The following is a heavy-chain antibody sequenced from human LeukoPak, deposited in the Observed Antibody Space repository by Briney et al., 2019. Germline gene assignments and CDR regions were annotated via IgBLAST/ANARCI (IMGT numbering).Heavy chain of an antibody. V-gene: IGHV1-69*13. CDR3: AKCSTAYYDSSGYDAFDI. D-gene: IGHD3-22*01. CDR1: GGTFSSYA. Sequence: GASVKVSCKASGGTFSSYAISWVRQAPGQGLEWMGVIIPIFGTANYAQKFQGRVTITADESTSTAYMELSSLRSEDTAVYYCAKCSTAYYDSSGYDAFDIWGQGTMVTVSS. CDR2: IIPIFGTA. J-gene: IGHJ3*02.